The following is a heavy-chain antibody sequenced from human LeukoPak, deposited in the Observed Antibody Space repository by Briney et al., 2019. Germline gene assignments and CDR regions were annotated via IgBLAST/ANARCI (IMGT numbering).Heavy chain of an antibody. D-gene: IGHD3-10*01. V-gene: IGHV3-33*05. CDR1: GFTFSSYG. Sequence: PGGSLRLSCAASGFTFSSYGMHWVRQAPGKGLEWVAVVSYDGSNKYYADSVKGRFTISRDNSKNTLYLQMNSLRAEDTAVYYCARDRGADYYYYGVDVWGQGTTVTVSS. CDR2: VSYDGSNK. J-gene: IGHJ6*02. CDR3: ARDRGADYYYYGVDV.